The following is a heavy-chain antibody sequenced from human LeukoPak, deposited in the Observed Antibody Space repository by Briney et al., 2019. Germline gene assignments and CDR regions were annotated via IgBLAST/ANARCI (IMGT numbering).Heavy chain of an antibody. V-gene: IGHV4-4*07. D-gene: IGHD5-18*01. Sequence: PSETLSLTCSVSGGSISSYYWSWIRQPAGKGLEWIGRIYTSGSTNYNPSLKSRVTISVDTSKNQFSLKLSSVTAADTAVYYCARKGSTAMVRDWFDPWGQGTLVTVSS. CDR1: GGSISSYY. CDR2: IYTSGST. J-gene: IGHJ5*02. CDR3: ARKGSTAMVRDWFDP.